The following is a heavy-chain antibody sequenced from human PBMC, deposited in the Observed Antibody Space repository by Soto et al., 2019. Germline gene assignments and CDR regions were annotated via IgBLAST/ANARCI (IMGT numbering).Heavy chain of an antibody. V-gene: IGHV1-24*01. D-gene: IGHD6-6*01. Sequence: QVQLVQSGAEVKKPGASVKVSCKVSGYTLTELSMHWVRQAPGKGLEWMGGFDPEDGETIYAQKFQGRVTMTEDTSTDTAYMELSSLRSEDTAVYYCATDGPYSRSSSRWPQAFDYWGQGTLVTVSS. CDR1: GYTLTELS. J-gene: IGHJ4*02. CDR2: FDPEDGET. CDR3: ATDGPYSRSSSRWPQAFDY.